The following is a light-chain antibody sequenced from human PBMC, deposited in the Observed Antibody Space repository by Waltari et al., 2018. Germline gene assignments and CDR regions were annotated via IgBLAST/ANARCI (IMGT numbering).Light chain of an antibody. J-gene: IGKJ1*01. CDR1: QGINTY. Sequence: IQMTQSPSSLSASVGERVTITCRGGQGINTYLAWYQQKPGKAPKLLIYAASILQSGVPSRFSGSGSGTDFTLTISSLQPEDVATYYCQKYNSSPKMFGQGTKVEIK. CDR2: AAS. V-gene: IGKV1-27*01. CDR3: QKYNSSPKM.